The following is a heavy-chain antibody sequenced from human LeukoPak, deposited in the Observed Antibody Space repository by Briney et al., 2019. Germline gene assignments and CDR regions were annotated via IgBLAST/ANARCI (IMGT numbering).Heavy chain of an antibody. CDR1: GGSISSSSYY. CDR2: IYYCGST. CDR3: ARDQIWLRGFDP. J-gene: IGHJ5*02. D-gene: IGHD3-9*01. Sequence: SETLSLTCTVSGGSISSSSYYWGWIRQPPGKGLEWIGSIYYCGSTYYNPSLKSRVTISVDTSKNQFFLKLSSVTAADTAVYYCARDQIWLRGFDPWGQGTLVTVSS. V-gene: IGHV4-39*07.